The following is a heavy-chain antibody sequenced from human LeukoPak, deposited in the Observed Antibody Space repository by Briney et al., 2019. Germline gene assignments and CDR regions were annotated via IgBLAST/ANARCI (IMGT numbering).Heavy chain of an antibody. D-gene: IGHD3-22*01. CDR3: ARDSTMIVPGGAFDI. V-gene: IGHV4-61*02. Sequence: SQTLSLTCTVSGGSISSGSYYWSWIRQPAGKGLEWIGRIYTSGSTNYNPSLKSRVTISVDTSKNQFSLKLSSVTAADTAVYYCARDSTMIVPGGAFDIWGQGTMVTVSP. CDR1: GGSISSGSYY. J-gene: IGHJ3*02. CDR2: IYTSGST.